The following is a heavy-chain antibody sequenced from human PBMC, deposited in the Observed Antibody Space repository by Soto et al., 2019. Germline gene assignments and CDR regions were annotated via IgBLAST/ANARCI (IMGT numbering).Heavy chain of an antibody. CDR2: IYWNDDK. CDR3: AHSGSPQGSWYGDAFDI. V-gene: IGHV2-5*01. D-gene: IGHD6-13*01. J-gene: IGHJ3*02. CDR1: GFSLSTSGVG. Sequence: SGPTLVNPTPTLTLTCTFSGFSLSTSGVGVGWIRQPPGKAPEWLATIYWNDDKRSRPSLKSRLTITKDTSKNQVVLTMTNMDPVDTATYYCAHSGSPQGSWYGDAFDIWGQGTMVTVSS.